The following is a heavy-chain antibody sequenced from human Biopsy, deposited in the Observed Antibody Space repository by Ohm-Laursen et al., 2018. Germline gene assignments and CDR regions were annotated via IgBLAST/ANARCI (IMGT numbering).Heavy chain of an antibody. Sequence: ASVKVSCKASGYTFSSYGINWVRQAPGQGLEWLGWISTYNGNTNYAQNLQGRVTMTTDTSTSAAYMELRSLRSDDTAVYYCARGGTLVVVPTAVLHSFDIWGQGTMVTVSS. CDR2: ISTYNGNT. CDR1: GYTFSSYG. CDR3: ARGGTLVVVPTAVLHSFDI. D-gene: IGHD2-2*01. V-gene: IGHV1-18*01. J-gene: IGHJ3*02.